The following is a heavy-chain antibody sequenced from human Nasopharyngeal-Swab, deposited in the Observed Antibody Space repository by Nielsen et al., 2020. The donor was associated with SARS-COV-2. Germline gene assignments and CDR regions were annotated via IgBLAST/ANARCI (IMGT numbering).Heavy chain of an antibody. V-gene: IGHV1-18*01. CDR2: ISAYNGNT. CDR3: ARDGPTVTTPYYYYGMDV. Sequence: ASVKVSCKASGYTFTSYGISWVRQAPGQGLEWMGWISAYNGNTNYVQKLQGRVTMTTDTSTSTAYMELRSLRSDDTAVYYCARDGPTVTTPYYYYGMDVWGQGTTVTVSS. D-gene: IGHD4-17*01. CDR1: GYTFTSYG. J-gene: IGHJ6*02.